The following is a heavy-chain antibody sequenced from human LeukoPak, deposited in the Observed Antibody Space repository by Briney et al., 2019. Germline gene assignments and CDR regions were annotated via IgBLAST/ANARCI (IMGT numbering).Heavy chain of an antibody. Sequence: GGSLRLSCAASGFTFSSYSMNWVRRAPGKGLEWVSSISSSSYIYYADSVKGRFTISRDNAKNSLYLQMNSLRAEDTAVYYCARDYYGDYALDYWGQGTLVTVSS. J-gene: IGHJ4*02. V-gene: IGHV3-21*01. D-gene: IGHD4-17*01. CDR3: ARDYYGDYALDY. CDR2: ISSSSYI. CDR1: GFTFSSYS.